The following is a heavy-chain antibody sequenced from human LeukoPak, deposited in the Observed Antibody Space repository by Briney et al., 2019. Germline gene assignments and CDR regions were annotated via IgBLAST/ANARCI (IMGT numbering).Heavy chain of an antibody. CDR2: IIPIFGTA. CDR3: ARETPRIVGATYAFDI. D-gene: IGHD1-26*01. CDR1: GGTFSSYA. V-gene: IGHV1-69*05. Sequence: SVKVSCKASGGTFSSYAISWVRQAPGQGLEWMGGIIPIFGTANYAQKFQGRVTITTDESTSTAYMELSSLRSEDTAVYYCARETPRIVGATYAFDIWGQGTMVTVSS. J-gene: IGHJ3*02.